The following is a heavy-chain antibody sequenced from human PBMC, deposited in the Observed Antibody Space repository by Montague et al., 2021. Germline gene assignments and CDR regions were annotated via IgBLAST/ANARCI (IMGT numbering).Heavy chain of an antibody. CDR1: GFTFSNYW. CDR3: ARDQGQGYCGGDCYVGLDY. Sequence: SLRLSCAASGFTFSNYWMSWVRQAPGKGLEWVANIKQDGSEKHYVDPVKGRFTISRDNAKNSLYLQMNSLRAEDTAVYFCARDQGQGYCGGDCYVGLDYRGQGTRVTVSS. D-gene: IGHD2-21*01. J-gene: IGHJ4*02. CDR2: IKQDGSEK. V-gene: IGHV3-7*01.